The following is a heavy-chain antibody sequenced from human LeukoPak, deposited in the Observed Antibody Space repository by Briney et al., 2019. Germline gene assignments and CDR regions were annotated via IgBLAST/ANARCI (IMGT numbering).Heavy chain of an antibody. V-gene: IGHV3-20*04. CDR1: GFTVSSNY. CDR2: INWSDRST. CDR3: ARAPITSPFYFDS. D-gene: IGHD2-2*01. Sequence: SGGSLRLSCAASGFTVSSNYMSWVRQPPGKGLEWVSGINWSDRSTGYADPLRGRFTISRDNAKNSLYLQMDSLRAEDTALYYCARAPITSPFYFDSWGQGTLVTVSS. J-gene: IGHJ4*02.